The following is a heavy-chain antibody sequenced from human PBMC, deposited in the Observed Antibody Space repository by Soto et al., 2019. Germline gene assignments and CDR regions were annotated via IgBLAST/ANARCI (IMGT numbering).Heavy chain of an antibody. CDR3: ARDVDNWNTLDV. CDR1: GFTVSSNY. J-gene: IGHJ6*02. Sequence: GGSLRLSCAASGFTVSSNYMSWVRQAPGKGLEWVSVIYSGGSTYYADSVKGRFTISRDNSKNTLYLQMNSLRAEDTAVYYCARDVDNWNTLDVWGQGTTVTVSS. V-gene: IGHV3-53*01. D-gene: IGHD1-20*01. CDR2: IYSGGST.